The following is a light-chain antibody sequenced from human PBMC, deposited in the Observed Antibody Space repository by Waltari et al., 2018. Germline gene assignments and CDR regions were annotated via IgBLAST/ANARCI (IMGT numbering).Light chain of an antibody. CDR2: DAS. CDR3: QQDDDLPVT. J-gene: IGKJ4*01. CDR1: QDIADY. V-gene: IGKV1-33*01. Sequence: DIQMTQSPSSLSASVGDRVTITCQASQDIADYLNWYQQKPGKAPKLLIYDASHLETGVPSRFSGSGSGTKFTFTISRLQPEDIATYYCQQDDDLPVTFGGGTKVEIK.